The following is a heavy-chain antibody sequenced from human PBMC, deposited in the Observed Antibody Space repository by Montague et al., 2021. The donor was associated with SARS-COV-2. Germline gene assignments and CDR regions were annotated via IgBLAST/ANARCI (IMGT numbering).Heavy chain of an antibody. D-gene: IGHD3-9*01. J-gene: IGHJ6*02. CDR2: IYSDESHT. V-gene: IGHV3-23*03. Sequence: SLRLSCAASGVNFRSYVMSWVRQVPGKGLEWVSGIYSDESHTNYADSVKGRFTISRDNSKNMVCLEMSHLRAEDTAVYYCASQDYDTLTGFRYHYYGMDVWGQGTTVTVSS. CDR3: ASQDYDTLTGFRYHYYGMDV. CDR1: GVNFRSYV.